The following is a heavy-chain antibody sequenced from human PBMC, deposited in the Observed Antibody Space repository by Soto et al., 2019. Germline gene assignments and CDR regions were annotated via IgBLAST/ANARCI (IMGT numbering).Heavy chain of an antibody. CDR1: GYTFTSYD. Sequence: WASVKVSCKASGYTFTSYDINWVRQATGQGLEWMGWMNPNSGNTGYAQKFQGRVTMTRNTSISTAYMELSSLRSEDTAVYYCARACGAHKGMDVWGQGTTVTVSS. D-gene: IGHD1-26*01. V-gene: IGHV1-8*01. CDR2: MNPNSGNT. CDR3: ARACGAHKGMDV. J-gene: IGHJ6*02.